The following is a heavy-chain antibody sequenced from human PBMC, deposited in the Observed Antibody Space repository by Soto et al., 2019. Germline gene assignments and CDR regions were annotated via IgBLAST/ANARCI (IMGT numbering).Heavy chain of an antibody. CDR2: IWYDGSNK. V-gene: IGHV3-33*01. D-gene: IGHD1-26*01. CDR3: ARGEEQWELPMEHNWFDP. CDR1: GFTFSSYG. Sequence: QVQLVESGGGVAQPGRSLRLSCAASGFTFSSYGMHWVRQAPGKGLEWVAVIWYDGSNKYYADSVKGRFTISRDNSKNTLYVQMNSLRAEDTAVYYCARGEEQWELPMEHNWFDPWGQGTLVTVSS. J-gene: IGHJ5*02.